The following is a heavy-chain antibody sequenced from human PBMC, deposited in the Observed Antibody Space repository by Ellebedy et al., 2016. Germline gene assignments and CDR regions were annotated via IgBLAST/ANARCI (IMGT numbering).Heavy chain of an antibody. D-gene: IGHD3-9*01. V-gene: IGHV4-4*07. J-gene: IGHJ5*02. CDR2: THTNGGTI. CDR1: GASMGLFY. Sequence: SETLSLXXTVSGASMGLFYWSWVRQSAEKGLKWIGRTHTNGGTINYNPSLESRVTVSIDRSKKQFSLSLRSMTAADTAVYYCARESSGLFDPWGQGILITVSS. CDR3: ARESSGLFDP.